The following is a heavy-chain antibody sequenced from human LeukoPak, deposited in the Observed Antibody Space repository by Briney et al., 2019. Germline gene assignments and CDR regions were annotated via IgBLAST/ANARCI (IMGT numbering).Heavy chain of an antibody. V-gene: IGHV3-7*01. CDR2: IKTDGSEK. Sequence: PGGSLRLSCEGSGFTFSNYWMSWVRQAPGKGLEWVANIKTDGSEKYYVDSVKGRFTISRDNAKNSLYLQMNSLRAEDTAVYYCARDRGSGYGDYGANFDYWGQGTLVTVSS. J-gene: IGHJ4*02. CDR3: ARDRGSGYGDYGANFDY. CDR1: GFTFSNYW. D-gene: IGHD4-17*01.